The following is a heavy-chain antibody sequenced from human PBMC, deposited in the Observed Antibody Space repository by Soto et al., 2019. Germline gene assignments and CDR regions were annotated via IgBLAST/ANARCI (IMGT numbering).Heavy chain of an antibody. D-gene: IGHD3-22*01. J-gene: IGHJ3*02. Sequence: QVQLVQSGAEVKKPGASVKVSCKASGYTFTSYGISWVRQAPGQGLEWLGWISAYNGNTNYAQKLQGRVTMTTDTSTSTDYMELRSLRSDDTAVYYCASSSYYDSSGYSDAFDIWGQGTMVTVSS. CDR3: ASSSYYDSSGYSDAFDI. V-gene: IGHV1-18*01. CDR2: ISAYNGNT. CDR1: GYTFTSYG.